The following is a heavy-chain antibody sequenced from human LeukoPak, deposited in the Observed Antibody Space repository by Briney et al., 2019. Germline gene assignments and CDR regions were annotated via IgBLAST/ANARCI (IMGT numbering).Heavy chain of an antibody. CDR2: INHSGST. D-gene: IGHD6-13*01. V-gene: IGHV4-34*01. J-gene: IGHJ6*03. CDR1: GGSFSGYY. Sequence: SETLSLTCAVSGGSFSGYYWSWIRQPPGQGLEWIGEINHSGSTNYNPSLKSRVTISVDTSKNQFSLKLSSVTAADTAVYYCATSPRCIAAAGRKSRNYYYYMDVWGKGTTVTVSS. CDR3: ATSPRCIAAAGRKSRNYYYYMDV.